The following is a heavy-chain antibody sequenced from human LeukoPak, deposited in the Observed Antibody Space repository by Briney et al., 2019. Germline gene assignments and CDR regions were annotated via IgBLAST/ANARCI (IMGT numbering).Heavy chain of an antibody. Sequence: GGSLRLSCAASGFTFSSYAMHWVRQAPGKGLEWVAVISYDGSNKYYADSVEGRFTISRDNSKNTLYLQMNSLRAEDTAVYYCARAEGITMVRGVIIPPDYWGQGTLVTVSS. J-gene: IGHJ4*02. CDR2: ISYDGSNK. V-gene: IGHV3-30-3*01. CDR3: ARAEGITMVRGVIIPPDY. D-gene: IGHD3-10*01. CDR1: GFTFSSYA.